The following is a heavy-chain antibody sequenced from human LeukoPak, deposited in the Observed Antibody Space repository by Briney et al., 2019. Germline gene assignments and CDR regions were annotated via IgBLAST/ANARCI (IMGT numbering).Heavy chain of an antibody. CDR1: GFTFSSYG. J-gene: IGHJ2*01. D-gene: IGHD6-13*01. CDR3: AKGHLYSSSWYYFLGTGYFDL. Sequence: PGGSLRLSCAASGFTFSSYGMHWVRQAPGKGLEWVAFIRYDGSNKYYADSVKGRFTISRDNSKNSLYLQMNSLRTEDTALYYCAKGHLYSSSWYYFLGTGYFDLWGRGTLVTVSS. CDR2: IRYDGSNK. V-gene: IGHV3-30*02.